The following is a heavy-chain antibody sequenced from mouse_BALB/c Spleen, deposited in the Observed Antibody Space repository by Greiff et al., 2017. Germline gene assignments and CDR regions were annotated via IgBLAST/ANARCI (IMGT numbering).Heavy chain of an antibody. CDR2: ISSGGGST. V-gene: IGHV5-12-1*01. J-gene: IGHJ4*01. D-gene: IGHD2-10*02. CDR1: GFAFSSYD. CDR3: ARHVYGNHYYAMDY. Sequence: EVQLQESGGGLVKPGGSLKLSCAASGFAFSSYDMSWVRQTPEKRLEWVAYISSGGGSTYYPDTVKGRFTISRDNAKNTLYLQMSSLKSEDTAMYYCARHVYGNHYYAMDYWGQGTSVTVSS.